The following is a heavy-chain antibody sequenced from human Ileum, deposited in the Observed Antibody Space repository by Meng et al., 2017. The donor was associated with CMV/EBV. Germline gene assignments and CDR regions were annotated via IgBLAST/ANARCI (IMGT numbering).Heavy chain of an antibody. CDR1: GFTFSSYF. Sequence: GESLKISCAGSGFTFSSYFMNWVRQPPGKGLEWVSSITSSSSYIFYADSVKGRFTISRDNAKNSLYLQMNSLRAEDTAVYYCTRDDLGSNWGQGTLVTVSS. J-gene: IGHJ4*02. CDR3: TRDDLGSN. V-gene: IGHV3-21*01. CDR2: ITSSSSYI.